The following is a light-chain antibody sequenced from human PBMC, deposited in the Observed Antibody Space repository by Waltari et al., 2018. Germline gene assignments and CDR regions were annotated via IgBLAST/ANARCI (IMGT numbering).Light chain of an antibody. CDR1: SNDVGNNNL. CDR3: FAFENSGHWV. Sequence: QSALTQPASVSGSPGQSITLSCTGTSNDVGNNNLVSWYQQHPGKAPKLMIFEVIKRPSVVSYRFSGSKSGNTASLTISGLQPDDEGDYYCFAFENSGHWVFGGGTKVTVL. V-gene: IGLV2-23*02. CDR2: EVI. J-gene: IGLJ3*02.